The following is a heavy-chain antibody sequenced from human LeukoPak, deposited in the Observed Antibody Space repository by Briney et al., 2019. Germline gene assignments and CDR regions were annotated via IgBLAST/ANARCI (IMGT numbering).Heavy chain of an antibody. CDR1: GGSISSYY. CDR3: ARSIQLWSIFDY. Sequence: SETLSLTCTVSGGSISSYYWSWIRQPPGKGLEWMGYIYYSGSTNYNPSLKSRGTMSVDSSKNQFSLKLSSMTAADTAVYYCARSIQLWSIFDYWGQGTLVTVSS. J-gene: IGHJ4*02. V-gene: IGHV4-59*01. D-gene: IGHD5-18*01. CDR2: IYYSGST.